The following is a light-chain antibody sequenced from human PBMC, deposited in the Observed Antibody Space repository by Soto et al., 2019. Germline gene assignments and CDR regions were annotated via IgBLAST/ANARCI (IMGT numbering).Light chain of an antibody. CDR3: QQYNKWLS. V-gene: IGKV3D-15*01. CDR2: AAS. J-gene: IGKJ4*01. CDR1: QSVSSD. Sequence: MGMTQSPVTLSVSPGERATLSYRASQSVSSDLAWYQQKPGQAPRLLIYAASTRATGIPARFSGSGSGTEFTLTISSLQSEDFAVYYCQQYNKWLSFGGGTKVDIK.